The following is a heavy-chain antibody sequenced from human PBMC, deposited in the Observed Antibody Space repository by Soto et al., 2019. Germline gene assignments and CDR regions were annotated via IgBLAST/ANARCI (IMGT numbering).Heavy chain of an antibody. Sequence: HPGGSLRLSCAASGFTVSSNYMSWVRQAPGKGLEWVSVIYSGGSTYYADSVKGRFTISRDNSKNTLYLQMNSLRAEDTAVYYCARARRGFGESSYWDYYYGMDVWGQGTTVTVSS. CDR1: GFTVSSNY. J-gene: IGHJ6*02. CDR2: IYSGGST. CDR3: ARARRGFGESSYWDYYYGMDV. V-gene: IGHV3-53*01. D-gene: IGHD3-10*01.